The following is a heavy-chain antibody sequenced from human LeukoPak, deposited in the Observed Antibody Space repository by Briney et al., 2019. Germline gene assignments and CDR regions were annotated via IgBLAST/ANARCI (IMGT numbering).Heavy chain of an antibody. V-gene: IGHV3-7*01. D-gene: IGHD5-18*01. CDR3: ARDGYSFALDP. J-gene: IGHJ5*02. Sequence: GGSLRLSCTASGFTFGIYWMRWVRQAPGKGLEWVANIKEDGSEKYYAGSVKGRLTISRDNAKNSLFLQLNSLRAEDTAVYYCARDGYSFALDPWGQGTLVIVSS. CDR2: IKEDGSEK. CDR1: GFTFGIYW.